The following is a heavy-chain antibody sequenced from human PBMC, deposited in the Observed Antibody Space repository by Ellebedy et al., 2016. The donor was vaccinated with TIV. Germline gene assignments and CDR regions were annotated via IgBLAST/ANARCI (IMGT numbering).Heavy chain of an antibody. CDR1: GGSVSSANYY. Sequence: MPSETLSLTCTVSGGSVSSANYYWTWFRQPPGKGLEWIGYIYSSGRTDYKHSLKSRMAISVDTSRNQISLKLSSVTAADTAVYSCSAAYGRVTPAYWGQGTLVTVSS. V-gene: IGHV4-61*01. J-gene: IGHJ4*02. CDR3: SAAYGRVTPAY. CDR2: IYSSGRT. D-gene: IGHD4-17*01.